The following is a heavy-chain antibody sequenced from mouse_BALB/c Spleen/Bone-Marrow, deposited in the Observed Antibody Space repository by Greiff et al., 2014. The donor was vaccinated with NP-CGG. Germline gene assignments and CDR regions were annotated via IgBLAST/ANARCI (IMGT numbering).Heavy chain of an antibody. CDR3: ARRGYYGTFLFAY. CDR1: GYSITSDSA. Sequence: VQLQQSGPGLVKPSQSLSLTCTVTGYSITSDSAWNWIRQFPGNKLERMAYISYSGSTTYNPSLKSRISITRDTSKNQFFLQLNSVTTEDTATYYCARRGYYGTFLFAYWGQGTLVTVSA. D-gene: IGHD2-1*01. J-gene: IGHJ3*01. CDR2: ISYSGST. V-gene: IGHV3-2*02.